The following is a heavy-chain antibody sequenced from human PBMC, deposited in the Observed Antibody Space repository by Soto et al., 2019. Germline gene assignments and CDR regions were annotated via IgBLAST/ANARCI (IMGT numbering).Heavy chain of an antibody. D-gene: IGHD4-17*01. Sequence: GGSLRLSCAASGFTFSSSSMNWVRQAPGKGLEWVSSIRCSGTNKYYADSVKGRFTISRDNSKNTLYLQMNSLRAEDTAVYYCAKDAGDYGDDWYFDLWGRGTLVTVSS. J-gene: IGHJ2*01. CDR3: AKDAGDYGDDWYFDL. V-gene: IGHV3-21*01. CDR1: GFTFSSSS. CDR2: IRCSGTNK.